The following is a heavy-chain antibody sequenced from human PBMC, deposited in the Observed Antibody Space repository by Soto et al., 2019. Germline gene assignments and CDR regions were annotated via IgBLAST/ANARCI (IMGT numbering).Heavy chain of an antibody. CDR2: INPSGGST. CDR1: GYTFTSYY. Sequence: ASVKVSCKASGYTFTSYYMHWVRQAPGQGPEWMGIINPSGGSTSYAQRCRGRVTMTRDTPTSTLYMEMSRLRSADTAVYFCERGLPGFRSAYYFDSWGQGTLVTVSS. CDR3: ERGLPGFRSAYYFDS. J-gene: IGHJ4*02. D-gene: IGHD2-15*01. V-gene: IGHV1-46*01.